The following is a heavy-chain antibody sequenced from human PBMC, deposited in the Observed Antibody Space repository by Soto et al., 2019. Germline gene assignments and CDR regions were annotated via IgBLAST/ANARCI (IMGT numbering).Heavy chain of an antibody. CDR2: IYWNDDK. V-gene: IGHV2-5*01. CDR3: AHADITNLYKGPRFHP. CDR1: GFSLSTSEVG. D-gene: IGHD1-1*01. Sequence: SGPTLVNPTQTLTLTCTFSGFSLSTSEVGVAWIRQPPGKALEWLAVIYWNDDKRYSPSLKSRLTITKDTSKNQVVLTMTNVDLVDTATYYCAHADITNLYKGPRFHPWGQGTLVTVSS. J-gene: IGHJ5*02.